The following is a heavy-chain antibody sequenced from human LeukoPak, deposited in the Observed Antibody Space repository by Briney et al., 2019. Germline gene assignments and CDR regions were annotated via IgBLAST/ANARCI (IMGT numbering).Heavy chain of an antibody. CDR1: GFTFNSYW. J-gene: IGHJ4*02. CDR3: SRGNFYSGSGSSPLDY. Sequence: GGSLRLSCAASGFTFNSYWMHWVRQVPGKGLVWVSRINSDGSRTNYVDSAKGRFTISRDNAKNTLFLQMNSLRAEDSAVYYCSRGNFYSGSGSSPLDYWGQGTLVTVSS. V-gene: IGHV3-74*01. CDR2: INSDGSRT. D-gene: IGHD3-10*01.